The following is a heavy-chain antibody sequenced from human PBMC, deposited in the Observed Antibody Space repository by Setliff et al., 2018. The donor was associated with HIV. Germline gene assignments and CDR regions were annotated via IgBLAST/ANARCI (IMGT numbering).Heavy chain of an antibody. J-gene: IGHJ4*02. V-gene: IGHV4-39*07. CDR2: IYHTGKT. CDR1: GGSISDNKYY. D-gene: IGHD2-2*01. CDR3: ARVRLRVPPSIFDY. Sequence: SETLSLTCSVSGGSISDNKYYWSWIRQPPGKGLEWTGSIYHTGKTYYNSALKNRLTMSVDTSKNQFSLELSSVTAADTAVYYCARVRLRVPPSIFDYWGQGALVTVSS.